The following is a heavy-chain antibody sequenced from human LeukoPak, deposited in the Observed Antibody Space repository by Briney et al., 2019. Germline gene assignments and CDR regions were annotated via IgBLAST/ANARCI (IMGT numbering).Heavy chain of an antibody. Sequence: GSVKVSCKASGYTFTGYYMHWVRQAPGQGLEWMGRINPNSGGTNYAQKFQGRVTMTRDTSISTAYMELSSLRSGDTAVYYCARGGEYCTNGVCQSDDYWGQGTLVTVSS. CDR3: ARGGEYCTNGVCQSDDY. CDR1: GYTFTGYY. CDR2: INPNSGGT. D-gene: IGHD2-8*01. V-gene: IGHV1-2*06. J-gene: IGHJ4*02.